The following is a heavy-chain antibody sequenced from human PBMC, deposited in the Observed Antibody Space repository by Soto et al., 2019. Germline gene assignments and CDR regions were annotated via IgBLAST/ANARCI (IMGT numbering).Heavy chain of an antibody. CDR3: ARSGYYYLGFDY. J-gene: IGHJ4*02. Sequence: GGSLRLSCAASGFTFSDHYMDWVRQAPGKGLEWVGRTRNKANSYTTEYAASVKGRFTISRDDSKNSLYLQMNSLKTEDTAVYYCARSGYYYLGFDYWGQGTLVTVSS. V-gene: IGHV3-72*01. CDR2: TRNKANSYTT. CDR1: GFTFSDHY. D-gene: IGHD3-22*01.